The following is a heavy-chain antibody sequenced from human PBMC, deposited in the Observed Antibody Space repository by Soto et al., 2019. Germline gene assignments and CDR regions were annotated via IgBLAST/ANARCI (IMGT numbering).Heavy chain of an antibody. Sequence: PSGTPSPTRPVSGGSISSGGYYWGWVPQPPGKGLEWIGSIYYSGSTYYNPSLKSRVTISVDTSKNQFSLKLSSVTAADTAVYYCATLRYFDSPLSVWGQGTTVTVSS. J-gene: IGHJ6*02. CDR1: GGSISSGGYY. D-gene: IGHD3-9*01. V-gene: IGHV4-39*05. CDR2: IYYSGST. CDR3: ATLRYFDSPLSV.